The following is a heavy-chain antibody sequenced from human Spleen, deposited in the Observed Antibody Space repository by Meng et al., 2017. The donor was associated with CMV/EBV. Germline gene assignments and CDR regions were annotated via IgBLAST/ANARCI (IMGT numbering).Heavy chain of an antibody. J-gene: IGHJ4*02. D-gene: IGHD1-26*01. Sequence: GSLRLSCAVYGGSFSGYYWSWIRQPPGKGLEWIGEINHSGSTNYNPSLKSRVTISVDTSKNQFSLKLSSVTAADTAVYYCARDHLPIVGATGYFDYWGQGTLVTVSS. CDR1: GGSFSGYY. V-gene: IGHV4-34*01. CDR2: INHSGST. CDR3: ARDHLPIVGATGYFDY.